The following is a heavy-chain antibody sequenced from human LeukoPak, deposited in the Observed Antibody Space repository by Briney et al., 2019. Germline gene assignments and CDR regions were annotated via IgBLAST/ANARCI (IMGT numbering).Heavy chain of an antibody. CDR1: GGSTSGYY. J-gene: IGHJ4*02. CDR2: IYYSGSS. Sequence: KPSETLSLTCTVSGGSTSGYYWSWIRQPPGKGLEWIGYIYYSGSSNYNPSLKSRVTMLVDTSKNQFSLKLNSVTAADTAVYYCARHGTIAAAGYFDYWGQGSLVTVSS. CDR3: ARHGTIAAAGYFDY. V-gene: IGHV4-59*01. D-gene: IGHD6-13*01.